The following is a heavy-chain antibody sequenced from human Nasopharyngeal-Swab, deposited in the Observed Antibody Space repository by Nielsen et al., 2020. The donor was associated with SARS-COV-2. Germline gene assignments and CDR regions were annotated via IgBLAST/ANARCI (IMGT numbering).Heavy chain of an antibody. J-gene: IGHJ6*02. D-gene: IGHD3-22*01. CDR1: GGSISSGDYY. V-gene: IGHV4-39*07. Sequence: SATLSLTCTVSGGSISSGDYYWSWIRQSPGKGLECIGDINHSGSTNYNPSLKSRVTISVDTSKTQFSLKLSSVTAADTAVYYCARGSTMNGYYGMDVWGQGTTVTVSS. CDR3: ARGSTMNGYYGMDV. CDR2: INHSGST.